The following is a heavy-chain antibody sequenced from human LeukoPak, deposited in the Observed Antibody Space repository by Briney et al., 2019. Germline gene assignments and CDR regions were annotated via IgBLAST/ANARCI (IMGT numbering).Heavy chain of an antibody. Sequence: ASVKVSCKASGGTFSNYAISWVRQAPGQGLEWMGGIITNFGTTNYAQKFQGRVTITADESTSTAYMELSSLRSEDTAVYYCARAETPYCSSTSCLYYYYYGMDVWGQGTTVTVSS. D-gene: IGHD2-2*01. J-gene: IGHJ6*02. V-gene: IGHV1-69*13. CDR1: GGTFSNYA. CDR3: ARAETPYCSSTSCLYYYYYGMDV. CDR2: IITNFGTT.